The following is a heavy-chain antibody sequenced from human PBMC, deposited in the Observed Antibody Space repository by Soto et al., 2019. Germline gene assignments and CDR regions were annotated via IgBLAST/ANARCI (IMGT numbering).Heavy chain of an antibody. Sequence: TLSLTCAVSGGSISSGGYSWSWIRQPPGKGLEWIGYIYHSGSTYYNPSLKSRVTISVDRSKNQFSLKLSSVTAADTAVYYCARGSGYHFDYWGQGNLVTVSS. CDR1: GGSISSGGYS. D-gene: IGHD3-22*01. CDR3: ARGSGYHFDY. CDR2: IYHSGST. J-gene: IGHJ4*02. V-gene: IGHV4-30-2*01.